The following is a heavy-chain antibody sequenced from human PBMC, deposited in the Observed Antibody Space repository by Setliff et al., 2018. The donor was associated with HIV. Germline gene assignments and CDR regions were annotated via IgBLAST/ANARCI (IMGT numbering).Heavy chain of an antibody. CDR3: AKDAFSGLQSLYGMDV. Sequence: SGGSLRLSCAASGFTFSSYGMHWVRQSPGKGLEWVALIWFDGGNKFYADSVKGRFTISRDNSKKTLYLQMNSLRAEDTAVYYCAKDAFSGLQSLYGMDVWGRGTTVTVS. J-gene: IGHJ6*02. D-gene: IGHD3-10*01. V-gene: IGHV3-30*02. CDR1: GFTFSSYG. CDR2: IWFDGGNK.